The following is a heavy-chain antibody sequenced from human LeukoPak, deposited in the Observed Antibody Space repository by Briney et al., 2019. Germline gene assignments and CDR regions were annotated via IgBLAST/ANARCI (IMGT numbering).Heavy chain of an antibody. CDR2: ISSSSSYI. CDR3: ARTYFYYDSSGSISFFDY. J-gene: IGHJ4*02. V-gene: IGHV3-21*01. D-gene: IGHD3-22*01. Sequence: GGSLRLSCAASGFTFSSYSMNWVRQAPGTGLGWGSSISSSSSYIYYADSVQGRFTISRDNAKNSLYLQMNSLRAEDTAVYYCARTYFYYDSSGSISFFDYWGQGTLVTVSS. CDR1: GFTFSSYS.